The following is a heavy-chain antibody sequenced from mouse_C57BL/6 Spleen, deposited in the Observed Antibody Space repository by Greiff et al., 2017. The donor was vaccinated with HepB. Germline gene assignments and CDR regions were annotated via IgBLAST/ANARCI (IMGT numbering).Heavy chain of an antibody. CDR3: ARHEEDYGSSGYAMDY. V-gene: IGHV1-62-2*01. Sequence: VQLVESGAELVKPGASVKLSCKASGYTFTEYTIHWVKQRSGQGLEWIGWFYPGSGSIKYNEKFKDKATLTADKSSSTVYMELSRLTSEDSAVYFCARHEEDYGSSGYAMDYWGQGTSVTVSS. CDR2: FYPGSGSI. J-gene: IGHJ4*01. CDR1: GYTFTEYT. D-gene: IGHD1-1*01.